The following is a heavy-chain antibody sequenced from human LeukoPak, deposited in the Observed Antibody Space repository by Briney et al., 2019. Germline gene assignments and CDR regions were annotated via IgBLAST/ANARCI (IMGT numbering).Heavy chain of an antibody. V-gene: IGHV1-46*01. J-gene: IGHJ5*02. CDR3: ARDNSVGDIAWWFDP. Sequence: ASVKVSCKASGYTFTSYYMHWVRQAPGQGLEWMGLINPSGSSTLYAQKFQGRVTMTGDMSTTTDYMELSSLRSEDTAVYYCARDNSVGDIAWWFDPWGQGTLVTVSS. CDR1: GYTFTSYY. D-gene: IGHD3-16*02. CDR2: INPSGSST.